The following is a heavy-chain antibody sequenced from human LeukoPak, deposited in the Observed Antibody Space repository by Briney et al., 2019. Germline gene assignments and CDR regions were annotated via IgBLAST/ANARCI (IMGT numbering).Heavy chain of an antibody. V-gene: IGHV3-23*01. Sequence: GSLGLSCAASGFIFSRYGMSWVRPAPGKGLAWVSAISGSGGTTYYADSVKGRFTISRDNSKSTLYLQINSLRAEDTAVYYCAKDHLPGIVVADRDYWGQGTLVTVSS. J-gene: IGHJ4*02. D-gene: IGHD6-19*01. CDR3: AKDHLPGIVVADRDY. CDR1: GFIFSRYG. CDR2: ISGSGGTT.